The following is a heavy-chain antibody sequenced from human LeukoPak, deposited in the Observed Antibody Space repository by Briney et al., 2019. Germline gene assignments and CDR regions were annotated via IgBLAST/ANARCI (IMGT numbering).Heavy chain of an antibody. Sequence: PGRSLRLSCAASGFTFSSYGMHWVRQAPGKGLEWVAVISYDGSNKYYADSVKGRFTISRDNSKNTLYLQMNSLRAEDTAVCYCAKDSPSEHALGSYFDYWGQGTLVTVSS. V-gene: IGHV3-30*18. CDR2: ISYDGSNK. J-gene: IGHJ4*02. D-gene: IGHD7-27*01. CDR3: AKDSPSEHALGSYFDY. CDR1: GFTFSSYG.